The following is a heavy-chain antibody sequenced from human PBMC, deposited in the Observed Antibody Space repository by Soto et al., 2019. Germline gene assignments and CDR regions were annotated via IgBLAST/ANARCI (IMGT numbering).Heavy chain of an antibody. V-gene: IGHV3-23*05. D-gene: IGHD5-18*01. CDR2: IDNSGGIT. CDR1: GFTFSTYA. J-gene: IGHJ4*02. CDR3: AKGGYNYGFLFDC. Sequence: EVQLLESGGGLVQPGGSLRLSCAASGFTFSTYAMSWVRQAPGKGLEWVSTIDNSGGITYYADSVKGRFTISRDNSKNTLYLQMNSLRAEETDVYYCAKGGYNYGFLFDCWGQGTLVTVSS.